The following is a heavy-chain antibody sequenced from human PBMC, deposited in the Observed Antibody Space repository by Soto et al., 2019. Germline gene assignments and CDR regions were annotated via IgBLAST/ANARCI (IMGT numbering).Heavy chain of an antibody. D-gene: IGHD6-19*01. CDR1: GFTFSHAW. Sequence: LLVESGGGFVQPGGSLRLSCVASGFTFSHAWMDWVRQAPGKGLEWVGRIKSISDGETTNYAASVAGRFTISRDDSKNTLFLHVNSLKTEDTGVYYCTRRIAVAGTYYFDYWDQGTLVTVSS. J-gene: IGHJ4*02. V-gene: IGHV3-15*07. CDR3: TRRIAVAGTYYFDY. CDR2: IKSISDGETT.